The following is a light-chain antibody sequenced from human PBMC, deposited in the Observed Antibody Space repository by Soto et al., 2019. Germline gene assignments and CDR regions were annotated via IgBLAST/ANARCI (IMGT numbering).Light chain of an antibody. J-gene: IGKJ1*01. CDR1: QSISRR. CDR3: QQCSNFWT. V-gene: IGKV1-5*01. CDR2: DAS. Sequence: DIQMTQSPSTLSASIGDRVTITCRASQSISRRLAWYQQKPGKAPRFLIYDASTLESGVPSRFSGSGSGTEFTLTISSLQPDDFATYYCQQCSNFWTFGQGTKVNIK.